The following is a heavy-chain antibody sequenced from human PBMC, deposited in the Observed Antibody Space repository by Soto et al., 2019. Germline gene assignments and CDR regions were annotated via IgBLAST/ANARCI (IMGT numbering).Heavy chain of an antibody. CDR1: DSPSITTA. Sequence: GGSLDSPVKRLDSPSITTACTGSARLQARAWSGWHLYGLMEMKKKYTDSVKGRFTVSRDNFKKMLYLQMNSLRVEDTAIYYCARRSGNYYGPFDHWGQGTLVTVS. CDR2: YGLMEMKK. V-gene: IGHV3-30*02. J-gene: IGHJ4*02. CDR3: ARRSGNYYGPFDH. D-gene: IGHD1-26*01.